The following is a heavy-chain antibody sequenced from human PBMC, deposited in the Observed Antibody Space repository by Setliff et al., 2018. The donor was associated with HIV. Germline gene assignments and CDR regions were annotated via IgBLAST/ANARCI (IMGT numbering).Heavy chain of an antibody. Sequence: LRLSCAASGFTFGSYWMSWVRQAPGQGLEYVAHIKGDGSKTKYVDSVKGRFTISRDNAKNSLYLEMNSLRAEDTAVYYCAKDGPAVDTAKDYWGQGTLVTVSS. V-gene: IGHV3-7*03. CDR3: AKDGPAVDTAKDY. CDR2: IKGDGSKT. CDR1: GFTFGSYW. J-gene: IGHJ4*02. D-gene: IGHD5-18*01.